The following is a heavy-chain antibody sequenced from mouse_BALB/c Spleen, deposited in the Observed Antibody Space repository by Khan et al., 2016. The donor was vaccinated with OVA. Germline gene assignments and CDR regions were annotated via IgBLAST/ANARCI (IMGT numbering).Heavy chain of an antibody. Sequence: EVELVESGGGLVKPGGSLKVSCAASGFTFSNYGMPWVRQTPEKRMDWVASISSGGNTYYIDSVKGRFTISRDNVRNLLYLQMSSLRSEDTAMYYCSRDYWFVYWGQGTQVTVSA. CDR1: GFTFSNYG. V-gene: IGHV5-6-5*01. CDR2: ISSGGNT. CDR3: SRDYWFVY. J-gene: IGHJ3*01.